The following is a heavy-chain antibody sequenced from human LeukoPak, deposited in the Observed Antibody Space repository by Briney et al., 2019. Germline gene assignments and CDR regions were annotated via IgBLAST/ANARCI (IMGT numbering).Heavy chain of an antibody. J-gene: IGHJ5*02. CDR1: GGSITTSGYY. Sequence: PSETLSLTCSVSGGSITTSGYYWGWLRQPPGKGLEWIASMYYSGITYYNPSLKSRVTTPVDTSKNHFSLRLSSVTAADTAVYYCARHWKYCNVGDCHDNWFDPWGQGTLVTVSS. CDR3: ARHWKYCNVGDCHDNWFDP. D-gene: IGHD2-8*02. CDR2: MYYSGIT. V-gene: IGHV4-39*01.